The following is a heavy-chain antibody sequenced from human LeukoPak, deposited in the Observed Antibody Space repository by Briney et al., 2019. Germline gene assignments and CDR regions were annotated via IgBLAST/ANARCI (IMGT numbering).Heavy chain of an antibody. D-gene: IGHD5-12*01. CDR3: ANRSGYTTGWFFDF. J-gene: IGHJ4*02. Sequence: GGSLKLSCAASGFAFSNYAMNWVRQAPGKGLEWVSSISGTGDNTYYAESVKGRFTISRDNSKNTVFLRMNSLRAEDTAVFYCANRSGYTTGWFFDFWGQGTLVTVSS. CDR2: ISGTGDNT. V-gene: IGHV3-23*01. CDR1: GFAFSNYA.